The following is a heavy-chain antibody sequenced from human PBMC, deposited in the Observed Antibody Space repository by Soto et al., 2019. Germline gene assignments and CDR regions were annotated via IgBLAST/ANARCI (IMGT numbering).Heavy chain of an antibody. V-gene: IGHV4-31*03. J-gene: IGHJ4*01. CDR2: IHYRGTT. CDR3: ARESYSFGRAFDI. CDR1: GGSINRDGYY. D-gene: IGHD5-18*01. Sequence: QVHLQESGPGLVKPSQTLSLTCTVSGGSINRDGYYWSWIRQHPEKGLEWIGYIHYRGTTYYNPSLESRLTISVDTSENQFSLQLTSVIAADTALYYCARESYSFGRAFDIWGHGTLVTVSS.